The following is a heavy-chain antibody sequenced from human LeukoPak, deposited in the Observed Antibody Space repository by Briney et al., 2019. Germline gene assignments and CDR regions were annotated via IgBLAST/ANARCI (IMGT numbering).Heavy chain of an antibody. CDR2: INPNSGGT. V-gene: IGHV1-2*02. J-gene: IGHJ6*03. Sequence: GASVKVSCKASGYTFTGYYMHWVRQAPGQGLEWMGWINPNSGGTNYAQKFQGRVTMTRDTSISTAYMELSSLRSDDTAVYYCARGYDTAYYYYMDVWGKGTTVTVSS. CDR3: ARGYDTAYYYYMDV. D-gene: IGHD5-12*01. CDR1: GYTFTGYY.